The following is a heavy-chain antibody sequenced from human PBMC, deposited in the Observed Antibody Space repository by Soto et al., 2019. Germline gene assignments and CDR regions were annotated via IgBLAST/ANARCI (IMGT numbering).Heavy chain of an antibody. V-gene: IGHV3-23*01. CDR3: ARCKYGNYYYGLDV. CDR1: GFTFSNNA. Sequence: GGSLRLSCAASGFTFSNNAMTWVRQAPGKGLEWVSAISGSGGSTYYADSVKGRFTISRDNSKNTLYLQMNSLRADDTAVYYCARCKYGNYYYGLDVWGQGTTVTVSS. J-gene: IGHJ6*02. CDR2: ISGSGGST. D-gene: IGHD2-2*01.